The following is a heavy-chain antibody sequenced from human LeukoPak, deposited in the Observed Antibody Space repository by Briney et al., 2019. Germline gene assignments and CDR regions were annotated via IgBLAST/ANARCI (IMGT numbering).Heavy chain of an antibody. V-gene: IGHV4-59*01. Sequence: SETLSLTCTVSGGSISSYYWSWIRQPPGKGLEWIGYIYYSGSTNYNPSLKSRVTISVDTSKNQISLKLSSVTAADTAVYYCARVGVSSHYYYYMDVWGKGTTVTVSS. D-gene: IGHD3-16*02. CDR2: IYYSGST. CDR1: GGSISSYY. CDR3: ARVGVSSHYYYYMDV. J-gene: IGHJ6*03.